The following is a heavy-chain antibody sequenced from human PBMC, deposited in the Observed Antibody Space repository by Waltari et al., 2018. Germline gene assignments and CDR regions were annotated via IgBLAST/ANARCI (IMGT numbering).Heavy chain of an antibody. V-gene: IGHV5-51*01. CDR1: GYTFSSYA. Sequence: VQLVQSGAEVKKPGASVKVSCKASGYTFSSYAISWVRQMPGKGLEWMGIIYPGDSDTRYSPSFQGQVTISADKSISTAYLQWSSLKASDTAMYYCASLDTAMVGAFDIWGQGTMVTVSS. J-gene: IGHJ3*02. CDR2: IYPGDSDT. CDR3: ASLDTAMVGAFDI. D-gene: IGHD5-18*01.